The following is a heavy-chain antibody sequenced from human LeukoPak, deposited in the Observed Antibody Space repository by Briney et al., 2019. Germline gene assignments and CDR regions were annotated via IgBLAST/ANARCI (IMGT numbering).Heavy chain of an antibody. CDR2: INYSGST. J-gene: IGHJ4*02. Sequence: SETLSLTCAVSGGSVSSYHWTWVRQVPWKGLEWIGYINYSGSTICNPSLEPQITISVDTSKNQLSLKSTSVTAADTAVYYCASIRYGANGFDYWGQGTLVTVSS. D-gene: IGHD4/OR15-4a*01. CDR3: ASIRYGANGFDY. CDR1: GGSVSSYH. V-gene: IGHV4-59*02.